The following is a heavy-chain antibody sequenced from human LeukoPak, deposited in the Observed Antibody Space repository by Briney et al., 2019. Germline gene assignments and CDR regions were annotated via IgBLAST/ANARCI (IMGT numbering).Heavy chain of an antibody. V-gene: IGHV4-34*01. D-gene: IGHD6-13*01. Sequence: PSETLSLTCAVYGGSFSGYCWSWIRQPPGKGLEWIGEINHSGSTNYNPSLKSRVTISVDTSKNQFSLKLSSVTAADTAVYYCARQGGSSWWNDAFDIWGQGTMVTVSS. CDR1: GGSFSGYC. J-gene: IGHJ3*02. CDR2: INHSGST. CDR3: ARQGGSSWWNDAFDI.